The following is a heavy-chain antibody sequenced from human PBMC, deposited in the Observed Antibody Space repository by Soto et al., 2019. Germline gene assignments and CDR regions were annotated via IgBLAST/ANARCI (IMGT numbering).Heavy chain of an antibody. V-gene: IGHV3-23*01. J-gene: IGHJ1*01. CDR3: AKTETNYYDSSGYYYEAEYFQH. D-gene: IGHD3-22*01. CDR2: ISGSGGSI. CDR1: GFTFSSYA. Sequence: PGGSLRLSCAASGFTFSSYAMSWVRQAPGKGLEWVSAISGSGGSIYYADSVKGRFTISRDNSKNTLYLQMNSLRAEDTAVYYCAKTETNYYDSSGYYYEAEYFQHWGQGTLVTVSS.